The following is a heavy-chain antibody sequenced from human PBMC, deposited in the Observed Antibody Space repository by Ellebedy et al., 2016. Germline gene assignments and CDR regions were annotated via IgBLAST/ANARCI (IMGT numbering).Heavy chain of an antibody. D-gene: IGHD2-21*02. V-gene: IGHV3-23*01. CDR1: GFTFSNFF. CDR3: ARDSAGVVVTSCFDY. CDR2: ISGDGGST. Sequence: GGSLRLSXATSGFTFSNFFMSWVRQTPGKGLEWVSTISGDGGSTNLADSVKGRFTISRDNSKNTLYLQMNSLRDEDTAVYYCARDSAGVVVTSCFDYWGQGTLVTVSS. J-gene: IGHJ4*02.